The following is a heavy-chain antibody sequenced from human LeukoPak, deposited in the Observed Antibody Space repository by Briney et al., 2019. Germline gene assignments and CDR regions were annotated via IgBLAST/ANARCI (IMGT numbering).Heavy chain of an antibody. D-gene: IGHD3-10*01. CDR1: GYSFTSYW. Sequence: GESLKISCKGSGYSFTSYWIGWVRQMPGKGWEGLGIIYPGDSDTRYSPSFQGQVTISADKSISTAYLQWSSLKASDTAMYYCARESYGSGSSPKTYGTDVWGLGTTVTVSS. CDR2: IYPGDSDT. V-gene: IGHV5-51*01. CDR3: ARESYGSGSSPKTYGTDV. J-gene: IGHJ6*02.